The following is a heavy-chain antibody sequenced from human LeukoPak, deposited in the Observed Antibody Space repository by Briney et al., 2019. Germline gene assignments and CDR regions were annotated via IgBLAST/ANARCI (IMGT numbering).Heavy chain of an antibody. D-gene: IGHD3-3*01. CDR2: IDSDGTNR. CDR3: AKDYDFWSGFDY. CDR1: GFTFSRYW. J-gene: IGHJ4*02. V-gene: IGHV3-74*01. Sequence: GGSLRLSCAASGFTFSRYWMHWVRQAPGKGLVWVSRIDSDGTNRDYADSVKGRFTISRDNSKNSLYLQMNSLRTEDTALYYCAKDYDFWSGFDYWGQGTLVTVSS.